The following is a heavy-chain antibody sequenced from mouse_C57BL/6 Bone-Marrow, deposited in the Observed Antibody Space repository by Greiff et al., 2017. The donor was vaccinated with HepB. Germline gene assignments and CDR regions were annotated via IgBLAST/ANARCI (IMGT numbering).Heavy chain of an antibody. D-gene: IGHD1-1*01. CDR2: IDPSDSYT. J-gene: IGHJ4*01. CDR1: GYTFTSYW. Sequence: QVQLQQPGAELVMPGASVKLSCKASGYTFTSYWMHWVKQRPGQGLEWIGEIDPSDSYTNYNQKFKGKSTLTVDKSSNTAYMQLSSLTSEDSAVYYCARRTTVEDYYAMDYWGQGTSVTVSS. CDR3: ARRTTVEDYYAMDY. V-gene: IGHV1-69*01.